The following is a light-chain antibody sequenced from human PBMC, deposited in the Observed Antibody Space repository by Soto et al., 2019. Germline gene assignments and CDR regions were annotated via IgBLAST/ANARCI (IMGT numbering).Light chain of an antibody. CDR3: AAWDDSLNGVV. CDR1: SSNIGSNT. Sequence: QLVLTQPPSASGTPGQRVTISCSGSSSNIGSNTVNWYQQLPGTAPKVLIYSNNQRPSGVPDRFSGSKSGTSASLAISGLQSEDEVEYYCAAWDDSLNGVVFGGGTQLTVL. J-gene: IGLJ2*01. CDR2: SNN. V-gene: IGLV1-44*01.